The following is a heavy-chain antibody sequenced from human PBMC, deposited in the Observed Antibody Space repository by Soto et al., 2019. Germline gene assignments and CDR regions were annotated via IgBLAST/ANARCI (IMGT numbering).Heavy chain of an antibody. CDR2: IKQDGSEK. Sequence: GGSLRLSCAASGFTFSSYWMSWVRQAPGKGLEWVANIKQDGSEKCYVDSVKGRFTISRDNAKNSLYLQMNSLRAEDTAVYYCAKDRLAGGFDYWGQGTLVTVSS. CDR1: GFTFSSYW. CDR3: AKDRLAGGFDY. D-gene: IGHD3-16*01. V-gene: IGHV3-7*01. J-gene: IGHJ4*02.